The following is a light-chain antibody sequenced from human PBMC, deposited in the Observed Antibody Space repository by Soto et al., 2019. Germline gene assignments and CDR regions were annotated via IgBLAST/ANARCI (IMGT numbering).Light chain of an antibody. CDR3: EQYGSSPRT. V-gene: IGKV3-20*01. CDR1: QSVSSNY. Sequence: EVVLTQSPGTLSLSPGEGATLSCRASQSVSSNYFAWYQQKAGQAPRLLIYGISTRATGIPDRFSGSGSGTDFTRTISRREPEDFALYYCEQYGSSPRTFGQGTRVEIK. CDR2: GIS. J-gene: IGKJ1*01.